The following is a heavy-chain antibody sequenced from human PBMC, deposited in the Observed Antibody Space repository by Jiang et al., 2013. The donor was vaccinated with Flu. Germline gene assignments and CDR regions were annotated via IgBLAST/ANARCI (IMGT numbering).Heavy chain of an antibody. CDR2: IYPGDSDT. D-gene: IGHD3-22*01. V-gene: IGHV5-51*01. Sequence: GAEVKKPGESLKISCKGSGYSFNSYWIGWVRQMPGKGLEWMGIIYPGDSDTRYSPSLQGQVTISADKSISTAYLQWSSLKASDTAMYYCARLRGKVIPSSYYFDYWGQGTLVTVSS. J-gene: IGHJ4*02. CDR1: GYSFNSYW. CDR3: ARLRGKVIPSSYYFDY.